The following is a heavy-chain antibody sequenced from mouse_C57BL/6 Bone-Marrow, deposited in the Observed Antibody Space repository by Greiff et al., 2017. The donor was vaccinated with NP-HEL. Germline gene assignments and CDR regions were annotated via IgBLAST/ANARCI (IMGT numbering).Heavy chain of an antibody. CDR1: GFNIKDDY. J-gene: IGHJ4*01. CDR2: IDPENGDT. D-gene: IGHD1-1*01. Sequence: VQLKESGAELVRPGASVKLSCTASGFNIKDDYMHWVKQRPEQGLEWIGWIDPENGDTEYASKFQGKATITADTSSNTAYLQLSSLTSEDTAVYYCTRGSGSSYGAMDYWGQGTSVTVSS. V-gene: IGHV14-4*01. CDR3: TRGSGSSYGAMDY.